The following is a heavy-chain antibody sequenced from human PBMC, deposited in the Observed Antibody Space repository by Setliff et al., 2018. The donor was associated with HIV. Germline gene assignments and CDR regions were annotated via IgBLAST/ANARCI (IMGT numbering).Heavy chain of an antibody. V-gene: IGHV4-59*11. CDR1: GGSMRNQY. J-gene: IGHJ4*03. CDR2: IYYDGST. CDR3: ARCSPVRGAYYKRAFDN. D-gene: IGHD3-22*01. Sequence: SETLSLTCSVSGGSMRNQYWNWIRQSPGKGLELIGSIYYDGSTSTNANPSFKSRVTFSVDTSKNQSSLKLGSMAAADTAVYFCARCSPVRGAYYKRAFDNWGQGTLVTVSS.